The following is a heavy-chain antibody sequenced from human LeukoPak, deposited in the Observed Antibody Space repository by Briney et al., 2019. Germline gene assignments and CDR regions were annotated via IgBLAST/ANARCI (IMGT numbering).Heavy chain of an antibody. CDR2: IYTSGIT. CDR1: DVSISTYY. J-gene: IGHJ4*02. CDR3: ARARSPTISVASACFDY. D-gene: IGHD5-12*01. V-gene: IGHV4-4*07. Sequence: SETLSLTCTVSDVSISTYYWNWIRQPAGKGLEWIGRIYTSGITNYSPSLKSRVTMSVGTSKNQFSLNLSSVTAADTAVYYCARARSPTISVASACFDYWGQGILVTVSS.